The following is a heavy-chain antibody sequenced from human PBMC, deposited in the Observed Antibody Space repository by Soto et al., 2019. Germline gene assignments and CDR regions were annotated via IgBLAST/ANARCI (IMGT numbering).Heavy chain of an antibody. CDR1: GGSISSSSYY. CDR3: ARRVVVAATRPFDY. V-gene: IGHV4-39*01. CDR2: IYYSGST. Sequence: ASETLSLTCTVSGGSISSSSYYWGWIRQPPGKGLEWIGSIYYSGSTYYNPSLKSRVTISVDTSKNQFSLKLSSVTAADTAVYYCARRVVVAATRPFDYWGQGTLVTVSS. D-gene: IGHD2-15*01. J-gene: IGHJ4*02.